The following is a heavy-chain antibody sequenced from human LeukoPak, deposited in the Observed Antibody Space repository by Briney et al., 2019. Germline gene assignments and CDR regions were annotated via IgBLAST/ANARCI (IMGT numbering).Heavy chain of an antibody. D-gene: IGHD3-22*01. CDR3: ARSPLLYYYDSSGPYNWFDP. V-gene: IGHV4-61*08. J-gene: IGHJ5*02. CDR2: IYYSGST. Sequence: SETLSLTCTVSGGSISSGGYYWSWIRQHPGKGLEWIGYIYYSGSTNYNPSLKSRVTISVDTSKNQFSLKLSSVTAADTAVYYCARSPLLYYYDSSGPYNWFDPWGQGTLVTVSS. CDR1: GGSISSGGYY.